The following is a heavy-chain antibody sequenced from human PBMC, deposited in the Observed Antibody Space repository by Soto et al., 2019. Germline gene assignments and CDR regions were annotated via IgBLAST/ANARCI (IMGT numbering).Heavy chain of an antibody. D-gene: IGHD3-16*01. CDR3: ARVGGVYGMDV. J-gene: IGHJ6*02. CDR2: ILHDGNNK. V-gene: IGHV3-30-3*01. CDR1: GFTFSNYI. Sequence: PGGSLRLSCAASGFTFSNYIMHWVRQAPGKGLEWVAIILHDGNNKYYADSVKGRFTISRDNSKNTLYLQMNSLRAEDTAVYYCARVGGVYGMDVWGQGTTVTVSS.